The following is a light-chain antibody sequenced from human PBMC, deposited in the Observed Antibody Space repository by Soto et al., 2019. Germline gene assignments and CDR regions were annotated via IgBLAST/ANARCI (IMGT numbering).Light chain of an antibody. V-gene: IGKV3-15*01. CDR1: QRVSSN. CDR2: GAS. Sequence: SPDNLYVTPGERVTLSCRASQRVSSNLAWYQQKPGQAPRLLFYGASTRATGIPARFSGSGSGTEFTLTISSLQSEDFAVYYCQQYNNCLWTFGHGTNVAI. CDR3: QQYNNCLWT. J-gene: IGKJ1*01.